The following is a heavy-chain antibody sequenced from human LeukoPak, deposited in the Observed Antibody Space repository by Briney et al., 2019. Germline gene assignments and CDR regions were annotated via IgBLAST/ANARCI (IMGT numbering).Heavy chain of an antibody. V-gene: IGHV3-30-3*01. D-gene: IGHD3-16*02. J-gene: IGHJ4*02. Sequence: GRSLRLSCAASGFTFSSYAMHWVRQAPGKGLEWVAVISYDGSNKYYADSVKGRFTISRDNSKNTLYLQMNSLRAEDTAVYYCALPMGYVWGSYRPSDWGQGTLVTVSS. CDR2: ISYDGSNK. CDR1: GFTFSSYA. CDR3: ALPMGYVWGSYRPSD.